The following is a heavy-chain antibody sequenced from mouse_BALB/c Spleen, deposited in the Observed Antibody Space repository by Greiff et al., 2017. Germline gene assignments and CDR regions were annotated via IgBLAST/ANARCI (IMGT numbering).Heavy chain of an antibody. V-gene: IGHV3-6*02. CDR3: ARWCDY. CDR1: GYSITSGYY. J-gene: IGHJ2*01. CDR2: ISYDGSN. Sequence: EVQLQQSGPGLVKPSQSLSLTCSVTGYSITSGYYWNWIRQFPGNKLEWMGYISYDGSNNYNPSLKNRISITRDTSKNQFFLKLNSVTTEDTATYYCARWCDYWGQGTTLTVSS. D-gene: IGHD1-1*02.